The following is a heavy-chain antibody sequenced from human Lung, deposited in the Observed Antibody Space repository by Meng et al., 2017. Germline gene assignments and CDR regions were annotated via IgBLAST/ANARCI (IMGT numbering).Heavy chain of an antibody. CDR3: AHSWGSGYYFGPLDY. V-gene: IGHV2-5*02. CDR2: NYWDDEK. Sequence: QITLKESGPALVKPTQTLTLTCTLSGSSLSTSGVAVGWIRQPPGKALEWLALNYWDDEKRYRPSLKSRLTITKDNPKNQVVLTMTNMDPVDTATYYCAHSWGSGYYFGPLDYWGQGTLVTVSS. CDR1: GSSLSTSGVA. J-gene: IGHJ4*02. D-gene: IGHD3-22*01.